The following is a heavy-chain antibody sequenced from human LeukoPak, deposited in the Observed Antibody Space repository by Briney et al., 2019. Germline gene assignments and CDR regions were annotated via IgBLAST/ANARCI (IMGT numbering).Heavy chain of an antibody. CDR1: GFTFSSYS. D-gene: IGHD4-11*01. J-gene: IGHJ4*02. Sequence: GGSLRLSCAASGFTFSSYSMNWVRQAPGKGLEWVGRIKRRTDGATTNYAAPVTGRFTISRDDSENMLFLQMNSLKTEDTGLYYCITVVRGPIWATTFDHWGRGTLVTVSS. V-gene: IGHV3-15*06. CDR2: IKRRTDGATT. CDR3: ITVVRGPIWATTFDH.